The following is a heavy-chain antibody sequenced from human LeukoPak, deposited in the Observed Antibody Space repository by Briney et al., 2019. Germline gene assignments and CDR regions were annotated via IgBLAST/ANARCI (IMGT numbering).Heavy chain of an antibody. CDR1: GGTFSSYA. CDR3: ARGVGRQQWLVPFDY. CDR2: IIPIFGTA. V-gene: IGHV1-69*13. D-gene: IGHD6-19*01. Sequence: ASVKVSCKASGGTFSSYAISWVRQAPGQGLEWMGGIIPIFGTANYAQKSQGRVTITADESTSTAYMELSSLRSEDTAVYYCARGVGRQQWLVPFDYWGQGTLVTVSS. J-gene: IGHJ4*02.